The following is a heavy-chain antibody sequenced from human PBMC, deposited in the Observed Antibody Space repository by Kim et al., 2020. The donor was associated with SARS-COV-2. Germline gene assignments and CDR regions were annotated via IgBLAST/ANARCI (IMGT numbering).Heavy chain of an antibody. V-gene: IGHV4-34*01. CDR1: GGSFSGYY. J-gene: IGHJ5*02. Sequence: SETLSLTCAVYGGSFSGYYWSWIRQPPGKGLEWIGEINHSGSTNYNPSLKSRVTISVDTSKNQFSLKLSSVTAADTAVYYCARAYGSGSYYGALGFDPWGQGTLVTVSS. D-gene: IGHD3-10*01. CDR2: INHSGST. CDR3: ARAYGSGSYYGALGFDP.